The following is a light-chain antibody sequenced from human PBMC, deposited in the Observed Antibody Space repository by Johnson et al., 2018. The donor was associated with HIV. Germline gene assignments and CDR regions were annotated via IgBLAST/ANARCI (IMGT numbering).Light chain of an antibody. CDR2: KNN. V-gene: IGLV1-51*02. CDR3: GTWDTSLSAGV. Sequence: QSVLTQPPSVSAAPGQKVTISCSGSSSTIGSNYVSWYQLLPGTPPKLLIFKNNERPSGIPDRFSGSKSGTSATLGFIGLPTGDEADYYCGTWDTSLSAGVFGTGTKVTVL. CDR1: SSTIGSNY. J-gene: IGLJ1*01.